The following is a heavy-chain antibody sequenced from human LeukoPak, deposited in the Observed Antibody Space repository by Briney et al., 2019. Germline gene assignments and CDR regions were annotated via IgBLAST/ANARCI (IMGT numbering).Heavy chain of an antibody. Sequence: PSETLSLTCTVSGGSISSYYWSWIRQPPGKGLEWIGYIYYSGSTNYNPSLKSRVTISVDTSKNQFSLKLSSVTAADTAVYYCARERRSYNRHLVVVAARRQPLPPADAFDIWGQGTMVTVSS. V-gene: IGHV4-59*12. CDR1: GGSISSYY. CDR2: IYYSGST. D-gene: IGHD2-15*01. CDR3: ARERRSYNRHLVVVAARRQPLPPADAFDI. J-gene: IGHJ3*02.